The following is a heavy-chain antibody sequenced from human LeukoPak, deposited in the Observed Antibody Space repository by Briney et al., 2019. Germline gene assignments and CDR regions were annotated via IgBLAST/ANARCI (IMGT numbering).Heavy chain of an antibody. V-gene: IGHV4-59*01. CDR2: IYYSGST. J-gene: IGHJ4*02. CDR1: GGSISSYY. D-gene: IGHD4-17*01. Sequence: WETLSLTCTVSGGSISSYYWSWIRQPPGKGLEWIGYIYYSGSTNYNPSLKSRVTISVDTSKNQFSLKLSSVTAADTAVYYCARGTTVTALDYWGQGTLVTVSS. CDR3: ARGTTVTALDY.